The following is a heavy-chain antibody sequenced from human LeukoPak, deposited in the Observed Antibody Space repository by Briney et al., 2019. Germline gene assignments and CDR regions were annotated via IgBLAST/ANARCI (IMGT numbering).Heavy chain of an antibody. V-gene: IGHV3-9*01. CDR2: ISWNTGII. CDR3: AKAGLAVAGTLEYFDY. Sequence: PGGSLRLSCAASGFTFDDYAMHWVRQAPGKGLEWVSGISWNTGIIDYADSVKGRFTISRDNAKNSLYLQMNSLRAEDTALYYCAKAGLAVAGTLEYFDYWGQGTLVTVSS. D-gene: IGHD6-19*01. CDR1: GFTFDDYA. J-gene: IGHJ4*02.